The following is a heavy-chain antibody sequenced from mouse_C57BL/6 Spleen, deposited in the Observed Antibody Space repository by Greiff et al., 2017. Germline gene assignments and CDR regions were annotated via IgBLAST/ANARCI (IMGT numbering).Heavy chain of an antibody. Sequence: VQLQQSGTELVKPGASVKLSCKASGYTFTSYWMHWVKQRPGQGLEWIGKIGPGSGSTYYNEKFKGKATLTADKSSSTAYMQLSSLTSEDSAVYFCARSGVYYGKSKAMDYWGQGTSVTVSS. CDR3: ARSGVYYGKSKAMDY. V-gene: IGHV1-77*01. CDR1: GYTFTSYW. CDR2: IGPGSGST. D-gene: IGHD2-1*01. J-gene: IGHJ4*01.